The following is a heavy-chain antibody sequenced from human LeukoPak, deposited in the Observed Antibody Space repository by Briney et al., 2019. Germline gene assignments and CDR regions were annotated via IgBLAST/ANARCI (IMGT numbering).Heavy chain of an antibody. CDR2: ISASGSRT. Sequence: GGSLRLSCVPSGFAFNTFAMNWVPQAPGKGLEWVSGISASGSRTYYGNSVKGRFTISRDNSKNTLFLQMNNLRGEDTARYFCARDQSPHYYDSSGYGAFNLWGQGTMVTVSS. CDR1: GFAFNTFA. V-gene: IGHV3-23*01. CDR3: ARDQSPHYYDSSGYGAFNL. J-gene: IGHJ3*01. D-gene: IGHD3-22*01.